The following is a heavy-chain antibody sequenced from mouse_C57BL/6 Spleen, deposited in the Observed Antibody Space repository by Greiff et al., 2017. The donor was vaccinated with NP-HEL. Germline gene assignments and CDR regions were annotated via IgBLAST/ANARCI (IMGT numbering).Heavy chain of an antibody. V-gene: IGHV5-17*01. J-gene: IGHJ3*01. Sequence: EVKLMESGGGLVKPGGSLKLSCAASGFTFSDYGMHWVRQAPEKGLEWVAYISSGSSTIYYADTVKGRFTISRDNAKNTLFLQMTSLRSEDTAMYYCASGDYYGSPFAYWGQGTLVTVSA. CDR1: GFTFSDYG. CDR3: ASGDYYGSPFAY. D-gene: IGHD1-1*01. CDR2: ISSGSSTI.